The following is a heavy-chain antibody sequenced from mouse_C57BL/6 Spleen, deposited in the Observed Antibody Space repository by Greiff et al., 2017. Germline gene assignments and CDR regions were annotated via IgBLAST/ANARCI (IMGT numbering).Heavy chain of an antibody. D-gene: IGHD1-1*01. CDR1: GFTFSSYA. CDR3: ARDGDYYGSSYWYIDV. V-gene: IGHV5-4*01. Sequence: EVQLLESGGGLVKPGASLKLSCAASGFTFSSYAMSWVRQTPGKRLEWVATISAGGSYTYYPDNVKGRFTISRDNAKNNLYLQMSHLKSEDTAMYDCARDGDYYGSSYWYIDVWGKGTTVTVSS. J-gene: IGHJ1*03. CDR2: ISAGGSYT.